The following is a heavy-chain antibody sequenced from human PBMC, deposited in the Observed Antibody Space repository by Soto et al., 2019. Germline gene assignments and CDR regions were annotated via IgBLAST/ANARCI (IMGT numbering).Heavy chain of an antibody. J-gene: IGHJ4*02. Sequence: QVQLQESGPGLVKPSQTLSLTCTVSGGSISSGGYYWSWIRQHPGKVLEWIGYIYYSGRTYYNPSLKIRVTISVDPYKNQFSLKLSSVTAADTAVYYCASHEYRLACFDYWGQGTLVTVSS. CDR2: IYYSGRT. CDR3: ASHEYRLACFDY. CDR1: GGSISSGGYY. D-gene: IGHD4-4*01. V-gene: IGHV4-31*03.